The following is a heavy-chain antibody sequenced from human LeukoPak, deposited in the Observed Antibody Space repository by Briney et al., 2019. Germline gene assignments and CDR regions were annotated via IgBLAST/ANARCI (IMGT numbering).Heavy chain of an antibody. J-gene: IGHJ4*02. V-gene: IGHV3-74*01. CDR1: GFIFSSYW. Sequence: PGGSLRLSCAASGFIFSSYWMHWVRQAPGKGLVWVSRIKSDGSSTRYAESVKGRFTISRDNAKNTLYLQMNSLRAEDTAVYYCARGRDGYNIDYWGQGTLVTVSS. CDR2: IKSDGSST. D-gene: IGHD5-24*01. CDR3: ARGRDGYNIDY.